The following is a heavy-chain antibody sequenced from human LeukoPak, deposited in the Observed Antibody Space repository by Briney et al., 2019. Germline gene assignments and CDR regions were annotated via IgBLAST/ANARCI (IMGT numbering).Heavy chain of an antibody. J-gene: IGHJ4*02. Sequence: GGSLRVSCAASGFTFSNSAMSWVRQAPGKGLEWVSTFTGGDGSAYYADSVKGRFTISRDNSKNTLYLQMNSLRAEDTALYYCAKEGFDYWGQGTLVTVSS. CDR3: AKEGFDY. CDR2: FTGGDGSA. V-gene: IGHV3-23*01. CDR1: GFTFSNSA.